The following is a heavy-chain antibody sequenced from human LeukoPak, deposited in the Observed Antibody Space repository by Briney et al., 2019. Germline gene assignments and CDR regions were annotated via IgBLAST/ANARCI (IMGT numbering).Heavy chain of an antibody. CDR1: EFTFSSYA. D-gene: IGHD1-26*01. Sequence: PGGSLRLSCAASEFTFSSYAMSWVRQAPGKGLEWVSAISGSGGSTYYADSVKGRFTISRDNSKNTLYLQMNSLRAEDTAVYYCAKDPPAVGATTDAFDIWGQGTMVTVSS. CDR3: AKDPPAVGATTDAFDI. CDR2: ISGSGGST. J-gene: IGHJ3*02. V-gene: IGHV3-23*01.